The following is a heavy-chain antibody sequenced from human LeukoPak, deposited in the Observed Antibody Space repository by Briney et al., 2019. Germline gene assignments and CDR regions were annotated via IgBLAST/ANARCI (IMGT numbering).Heavy chain of an antibody. CDR2: ISGSGGST. V-gene: IGHV3-23*01. CDR3: ARGFGSSWNYYYYMDV. CDR1: GFTFSSYA. Sequence: GGSLRLSCAASGFTFSSYAMSWVRQAPGKGLEWVSAISGSGGSTYYADSVKGRFTISRDNAKNSLYLQMNSLRAEDTAMYYCARGFGSSWNYYYYMDVWGKGTTVTVSS. D-gene: IGHD6-13*01. J-gene: IGHJ6*03.